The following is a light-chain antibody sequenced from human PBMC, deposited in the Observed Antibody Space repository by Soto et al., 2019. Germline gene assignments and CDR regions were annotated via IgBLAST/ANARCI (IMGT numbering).Light chain of an antibody. CDR2: GAS. Sequence: EIVMTQSPATLSLSPGESATRSCRASQSVIINVAWYQQIPGQTPRLLIYGASTRATGIPVRFSGSGSGTEFTLTISSLQSEDFAVYYCHQYDDGPYTFGQGTKVEI. CDR1: QSVIIN. V-gene: IGKV3-15*01. CDR3: HQYDDGPYT. J-gene: IGKJ2*01.